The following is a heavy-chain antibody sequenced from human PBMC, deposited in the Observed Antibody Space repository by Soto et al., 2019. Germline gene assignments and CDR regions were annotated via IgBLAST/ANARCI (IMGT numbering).Heavy chain of an antibody. J-gene: IGHJ6*02. CDR2: MNPNSGNT. V-gene: IGHV1-8*01. Sequence: GASVKVSCKASGYTFTSYDINWVRQATGQGLEWMGWMNPNSGNTGYAQKFQGRVTMTRNTSISTAYMELSSLRSEDMAVYYCARGTYKLVVVANSIPLYYYGVDVWGQGTTVTVSS. CDR1: GYTFTSYD. CDR3: ARGTYKLVVVANSIPLYYYGVDV. D-gene: IGHD3-22*01.